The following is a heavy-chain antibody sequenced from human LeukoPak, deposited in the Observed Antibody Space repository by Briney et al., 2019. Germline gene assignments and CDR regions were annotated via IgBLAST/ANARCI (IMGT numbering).Heavy chain of an antibody. CDR3: ARNYGDYSFYYYGMDV. Sequence: PGGSLRLSCAASGFTFDDYAMHWVRRAPGKGLEWVSGISWNSGSIGYADSVKGRFTISRDNAKNSLYLQMNSLRAEDTAVYYCARNYGDYSFYYYGMDVWGQGTTVTVSS. CDR1: GFTFDDYA. J-gene: IGHJ6*02. CDR2: ISWNSGSI. V-gene: IGHV3-9*01. D-gene: IGHD4-17*01.